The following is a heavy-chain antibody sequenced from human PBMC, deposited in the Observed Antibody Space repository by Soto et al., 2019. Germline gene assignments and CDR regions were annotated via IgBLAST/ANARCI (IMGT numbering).Heavy chain of an antibody. CDR2: IYYSGST. CDR3: AREDRIAYFDY. J-gene: IGHJ4*02. V-gene: IGHV4-39*07. CDR1: GGSISSSSYY. Sequence: SETLSLTCTVSGGSISSSSYYWGWIRQPPGKGLEWIGSIYYSGSTYYNPSLKSRVTISVDTSKNQFSLKLSSVTAADTAVYYCAREDRIAYFDYWGQGTLVTVSS.